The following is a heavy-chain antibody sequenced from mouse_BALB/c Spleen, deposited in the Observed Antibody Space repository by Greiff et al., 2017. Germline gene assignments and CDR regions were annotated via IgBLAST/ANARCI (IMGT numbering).Heavy chain of an antibody. CDR1: GFTFSSYA. CDR2: ISSGGST. D-gene: IGHD1-2*01. Sequence: EVKLVESGGGLVKPGGSLKLSCAASGFTFSSYAMSWVRQTPEKRLEWVASISSGGSTYYPDSVKGRFTISRDNARNILYLQMSSLRSEDTAMYYCARGRDYGYLFDYWGQGTTLTVSS. J-gene: IGHJ2*01. V-gene: IGHV5-6-5*01. CDR3: ARGRDYGYLFDY.